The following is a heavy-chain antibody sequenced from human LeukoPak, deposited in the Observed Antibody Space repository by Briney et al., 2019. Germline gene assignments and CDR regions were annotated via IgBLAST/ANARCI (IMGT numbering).Heavy chain of an antibody. J-gene: IGHJ4*01. CDR2: IYYSGST. Sequence: PSETLSLTCTVSGGSISSSSYYWGWIRQPPGKGLEWIGSIYYSGSTYYNPSLKSRVTISVDTSKNQFSLKLSSVTAADTAVYYCARHWRTRFDYWGQEPWSPSPQ. CDR3: ARHWRTRFDY. CDR1: GGSISSSSYY. V-gene: IGHV4-39*01.